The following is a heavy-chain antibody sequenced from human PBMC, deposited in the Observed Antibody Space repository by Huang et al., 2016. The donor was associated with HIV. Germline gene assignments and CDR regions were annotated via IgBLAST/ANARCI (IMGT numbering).Heavy chain of an antibody. V-gene: IGHV4-34*01. Sequence: QVHLQQWGAGLLKPSETLTLTCAVSGASFTGNYWTWIRQTPGKGLEVIGEINDSGATSYNPSRESRVTISIDGSKKQFSLRLSAMTAADTAVYYCARQWVLLDYLMGMDVWGQGTTVIVSS. J-gene: IGHJ6*02. CDR2: INDSGAT. D-gene: IGHD3-3*01. CDR1: GASFTGNY. CDR3: ARQWVLLDYLMGMDV.